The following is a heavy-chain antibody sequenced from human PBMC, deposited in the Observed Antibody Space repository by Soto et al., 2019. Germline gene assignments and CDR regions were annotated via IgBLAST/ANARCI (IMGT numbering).Heavy chain of an antibody. D-gene: IGHD2-2*01. V-gene: IGHV4-30-2*01. CDR3: ANTGARSTFDF. Sequence: QLQLQESGSGLVKPSQTLSLTRAVSGGSISGGDYSWSWIRQPPGKGLEWIGYIFESGSTYYNPSLKSRVTISIDKSKNQFSLRLNSVTAADTAVYFCANTGARSTFDFWGQGTMVTVSS. CDR1: GGSISGGDYS. CDR2: IFESGST. J-gene: IGHJ3*01.